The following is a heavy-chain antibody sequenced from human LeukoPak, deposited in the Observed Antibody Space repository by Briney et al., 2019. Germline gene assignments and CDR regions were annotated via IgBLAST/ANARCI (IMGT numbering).Heavy chain of an antibody. CDR1: GYSISSGYY. D-gene: IGHD6-6*01. CDR3: ARKPYSSSYFDY. V-gene: IGHV4-38-2*01. CDR2: IYYSGST. Sequence: SETLSLTCAVSGYSISSGYYWGWIRQPPGKGLEWIGSIYYSGSTYYNPSLKSRVTISVDTSKNQFSLKLSSVTAADTAVYYCARKPYSSSYFDYWGQGTLVTVSS. J-gene: IGHJ4*02.